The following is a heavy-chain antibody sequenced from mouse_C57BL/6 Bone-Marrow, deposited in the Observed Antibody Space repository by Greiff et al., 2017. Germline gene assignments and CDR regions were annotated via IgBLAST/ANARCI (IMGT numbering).Heavy chain of an antibody. CDR3: AREYTVVYYYAMDY. CDR1: GFSLTSYG. D-gene: IGHD1-1*01. V-gene: IGHV2-2*02. CDR2: IWSGGST. Sequence: VQRVESGPGLVQPSQSLSITCTVSGFSLTSYGVHWVRQSPGKGLEWLGVIWSGGSTDYNAAFISRLSISKDNSKSQVFFKMNSLQANDTAIYYCAREYTVVYYYAMDYWGQGTSVTVSS. J-gene: IGHJ4*01.